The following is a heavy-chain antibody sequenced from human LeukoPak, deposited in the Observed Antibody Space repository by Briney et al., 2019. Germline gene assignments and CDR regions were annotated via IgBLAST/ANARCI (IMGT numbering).Heavy chain of an antibody. CDR2: VXHDGDT. J-gene: IGHJ5*01. CDR1: GASFNTYY. D-gene: IGHD2-8*01. CDR3: ARGPVALPNDRLSLFFDF. V-gene: IGHV4-34*01. Sequence: SETLSLTCAVYGASFNTYYWTXISXXPDXGXXXIGEVXHDGDTNVNPSLRSRVVMSVDASKXQFSLKMTSVTAADTAIYFCARGPVALPNDRLSLFFDFWGQGTLVTVSS.